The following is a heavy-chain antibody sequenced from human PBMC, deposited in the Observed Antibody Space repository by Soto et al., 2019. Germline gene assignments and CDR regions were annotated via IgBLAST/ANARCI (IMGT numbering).Heavy chain of an antibody. D-gene: IGHD6-19*01. CDR1: GYTFTSYW. Sequence: GESLKISCNGSGYTFTSYWIAWVRQMPGKGLEWMGIIYPGDSDTRYSPSFQGQVSISADKSISTAYLQWSSLKASDTAMYYCARQDGSALYYFDYWGQGTLVTV. J-gene: IGHJ4*02. V-gene: IGHV5-51*01. CDR2: IYPGDSDT. CDR3: ARQDGSALYYFDY.